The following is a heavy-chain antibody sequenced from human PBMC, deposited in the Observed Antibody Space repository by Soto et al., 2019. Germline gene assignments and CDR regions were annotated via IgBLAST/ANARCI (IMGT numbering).Heavy chain of an antibody. Sequence: EEQLLESGGGLVQPGGSLRLSCAASGFTFSDYAMSWVRQAPGKGLEWVSGLGGSNSDTHYAASLEGRFTVSRDNSKSTLFLQMNSLRVEDTAVYYCAKDKVDHNSVWDPFDIRGQGTLVTVSS. D-gene: IGHD2-15*01. CDR3: AKDKVDHNSVWDPFDI. V-gene: IGHV3-23*01. CDR1: GFTFSDYA. J-gene: IGHJ3*02. CDR2: LGGSNSDT.